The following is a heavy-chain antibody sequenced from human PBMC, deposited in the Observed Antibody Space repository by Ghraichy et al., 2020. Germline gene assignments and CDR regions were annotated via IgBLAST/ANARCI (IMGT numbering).Heavy chain of an antibody. Sequence: GGSLRLSCAASGFTFSDYYMSWIRQAPGKGLEWVSYISSSGSTIYYADSVKGRFTISRDNAKNSLYLQMNSLRAEDTAVYYCARAPPSVLRYFDWLPPFDWGQGTLVTVSS. CDR1: GFTFSDYY. CDR3: ARAPPSVLRYFDWLPPFD. D-gene: IGHD3-9*01. CDR2: ISSSGSTI. V-gene: IGHV3-11*01. J-gene: IGHJ4*02.